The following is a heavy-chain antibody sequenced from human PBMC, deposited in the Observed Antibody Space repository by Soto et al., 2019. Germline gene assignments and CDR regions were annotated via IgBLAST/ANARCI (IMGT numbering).Heavy chain of an antibody. Sequence: QITLKESGPTLVKPTQTLTLTCTFSGFSLSTSGVGVGWIRQPPGKALEWLALIYWDDDKRYSPSLKSRLTITKDTSKNQVVLTRTHMDPVDTATYYWAHRRHTRGCGGGCYRIDPWGQGTLVTVSS. CDR1: GFSLSTSGVG. D-gene: IGHD2-21*02. CDR3: AHRRHTRGCGGGCYRIDP. V-gene: IGHV2-5*02. CDR2: IYWDDDK. J-gene: IGHJ5*02.